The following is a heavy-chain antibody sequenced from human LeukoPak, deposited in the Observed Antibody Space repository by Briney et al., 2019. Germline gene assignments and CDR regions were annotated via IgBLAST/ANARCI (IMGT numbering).Heavy chain of an antibody. D-gene: IGHD2-2*01. CDR2: VDLGGTP. Sequence: SETLSLTCNVSGYSISSGDYYWPWIRQPAGKGLEWIGRVDLGGTPSYNPSIISRVTVSVDPSKNQFSLSLTSVTAADTATYYCAREGAYCSGTDCFATTVDAWGPGALVTVSS. J-gene: IGHJ5*02. V-gene: IGHV4-61*02. CDR3: AREGAYCSGTDCFATTVDA. CDR1: GYSISSGDYY.